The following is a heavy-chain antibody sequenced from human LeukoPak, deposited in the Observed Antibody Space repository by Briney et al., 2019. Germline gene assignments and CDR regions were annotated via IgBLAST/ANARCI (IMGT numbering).Heavy chain of an antibody. Sequence: SETLSLTCTVSGGSISSSSYYWGWIRQPPGKGLEWIGSIYYSGSTYYNPSLKSRVTISVDTSKNQFSLKLSSVTAADTAVYYCARQTSVGATRFAFDIWGQGTMVTVSS. CDR3: ARQTSVGATRFAFDI. J-gene: IGHJ3*02. V-gene: IGHV4-39*01. CDR1: GGSISSSSYY. D-gene: IGHD2-15*01. CDR2: IYYSGST.